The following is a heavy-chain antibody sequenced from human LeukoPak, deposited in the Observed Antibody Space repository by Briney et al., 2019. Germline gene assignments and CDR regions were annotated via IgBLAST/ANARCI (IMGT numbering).Heavy chain of an antibody. J-gene: IGHJ4*02. Sequence: SQTLSLTCAVSGYSISSGYYWGWIRQPPGKGLEWIGSIYHSGSTYYNPSLKSRVTISVDTSKNQFSLKLSSVTAADTAVYYCARFDYYDSSGYLENYWGQGTLVTVSS. V-gene: IGHV4-38-2*01. CDR2: IYHSGST. D-gene: IGHD3-22*01. CDR1: GYSISSGYY. CDR3: ARFDYYDSSGYLENY.